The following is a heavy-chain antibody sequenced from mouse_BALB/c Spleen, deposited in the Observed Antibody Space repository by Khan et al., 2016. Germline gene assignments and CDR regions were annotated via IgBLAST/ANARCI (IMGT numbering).Heavy chain of an antibody. CDR2: IHYSGGT. CDR3: TGSRGYYAMDY. V-gene: IGHV3-1*02. CDR1: GYSITSGYS. J-gene: IGHJ4*01. Sequence: EVQLQESGPDLVKPSQSLSLTCTVTGYSITSGYSWHWIRQFPGNKLGWMGYIHYSGGTKYIPSLKSRISITRDTSKNQFFLQLNSVTPEDTAPYYSTGSRGYYAMDYWGQGTSLTVSS.